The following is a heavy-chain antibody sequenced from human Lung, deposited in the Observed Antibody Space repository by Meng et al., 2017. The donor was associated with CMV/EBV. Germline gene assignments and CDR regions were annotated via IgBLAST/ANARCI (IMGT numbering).Heavy chain of an antibody. CDR1: GYSFTSYW. Sequence: KVSXKGSGYSFTSYWIGWVRQMPGKGLEWMGIIYPGDSDTRYSPSFQGQVTISADKSISTAYLQWSSLKASDTAMYYCARHGGSTIYYYYGMDVWGQGTTVXVSS. CDR2: IYPGDSDT. CDR3: ARHGGSTIYYYYGMDV. J-gene: IGHJ6*02. D-gene: IGHD2-15*01. V-gene: IGHV5-51*01.